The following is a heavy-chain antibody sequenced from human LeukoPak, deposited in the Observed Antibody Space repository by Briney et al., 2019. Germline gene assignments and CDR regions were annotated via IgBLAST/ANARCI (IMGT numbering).Heavy chain of an antibody. V-gene: IGHV1-2*02. Sequence: GASVKVSCKXSGYTFTGYYMHWVRQAPGQGLEWMGWINPNSGGTNYAQKFQGRVTMTRDTSISTAYMELSRLRSDDTAVYYCARVKRISGYDLTGAFDIWGQGTMVTVSS. CDR1: GYTFTGYY. CDR2: INPNSGGT. CDR3: ARVKRISGYDLTGAFDI. D-gene: IGHD5-12*01. J-gene: IGHJ3*02.